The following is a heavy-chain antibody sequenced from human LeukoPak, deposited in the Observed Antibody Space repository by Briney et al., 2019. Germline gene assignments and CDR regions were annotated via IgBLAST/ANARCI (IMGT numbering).Heavy chain of an antibody. D-gene: IGHD1-14*01. J-gene: IGHJ4*02. CDR3: ARGSLNPYYDY. CDR1: GFTFSSYA. CDR2: ISSNGGST. V-gene: IGHV3-64*01. Sequence: GGSLRLSCAASGFTFSSYAMHWVRQAPGKGLEYVSAISSNGGSTYYANSVKGRFTISRDNSKNTLYLQMGSLRAEDMAVYYCARGSLNPYYDYWGQGTQVTVSS.